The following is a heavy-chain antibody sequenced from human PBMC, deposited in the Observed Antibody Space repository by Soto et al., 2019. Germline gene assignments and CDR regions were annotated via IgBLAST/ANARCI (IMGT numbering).Heavy chain of an antibody. CDR3: ARDVIPYNIAVAGIWFDP. CDR1: GYTFTSYG. V-gene: IGHV1-18*01. Sequence: GASVKVSCKASGYTFTSYGISWVRQAPGQGLEWMGWISAYNGNTNYAQKLQGRVTMATDTSTSTAYMELRSLRSDDTAVYYCARDVIPYNIAVAGIWFDPRGQGTLVTVPS. CDR2: ISAYNGNT. D-gene: IGHD6-19*01. J-gene: IGHJ5*02.